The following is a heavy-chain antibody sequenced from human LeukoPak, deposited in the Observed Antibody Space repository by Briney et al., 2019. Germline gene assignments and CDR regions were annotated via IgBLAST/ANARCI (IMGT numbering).Heavy chain of an antibody. CDR2: INPNSGGT. Sequence: GASVKVSCKASGYTFTGYYMHWVRQAPGQGLEWMGWINPNSGGTNYAQKFQGRVTMTRDMSISTAYMELSRLRSDDTAVYYCARDLLRYFDWLYYYYYGMDVWGQGTTVTVSS. V-gene: IGHV1-2*02. CDR1: GYTFTGYY. D-gene: IGHD3-9*01. CDR3: ARDLLRYFDWLYYYYYGMDV. J-gene: IGHJ6*02.